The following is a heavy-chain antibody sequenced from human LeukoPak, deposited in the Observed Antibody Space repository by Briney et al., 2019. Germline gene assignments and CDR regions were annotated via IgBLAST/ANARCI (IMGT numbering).Heavy chain of an antibody. CDR3: AKAPVTTCSGAYCYPFDY. Sequence: GGSLRLSCAASGFTLSSYAMSWVRQGPGKGLEWVSASVSGNTYHAGSVKGRFTISRDSSNNTLYLQMNSLRAGDAAVYYCAKAPVTTCSGAYCYPFDYWSQGTLVTVSS. CDR2: SVSGNT. V-gene: IGHV3-23*01. J-gene: IGHJ4*02. CDR1: GFTLSSYA. D-gene: IGHD2-15*01.